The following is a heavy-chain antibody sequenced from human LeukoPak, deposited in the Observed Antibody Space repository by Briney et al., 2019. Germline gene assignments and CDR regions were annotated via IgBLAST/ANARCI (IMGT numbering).Heavy chain of an antibody. CDR1: GFTFSTYA. V-gene: IGHV3-23*01. D-gene: IGHD3-10*01. Sequence: GGSLRLSCAASGFTFSTYAMSWVRQAPGKGLERVSAIGGSGDRTYYADSVKGRFTISRDNSKNTLYLQMNSLRAEDTAVYYCAKLYGSGSPRWFDPWGQGTLVTVSS. CDR2: IGGSGDRT. CDR3: AKLYGSGSPRWFDP. J-gene: IGHJ5*02.